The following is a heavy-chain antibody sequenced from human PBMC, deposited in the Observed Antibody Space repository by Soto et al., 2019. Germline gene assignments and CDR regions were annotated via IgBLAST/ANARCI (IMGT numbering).Heavy chain of an antibody. CDR2: ISWDGLAQ. Sequence: VQLLESGGGLVQPGGSLRISCAASGFNFNRNGMHWVRQAPGMGLEWVAVISWDGLAQYYGDSVKGRFTISRDNSQSTLYLQMNNLRTEDTAIYYCAKETIQVGGPNYFDYWGQGVLVTVSS. CDR1: GFNFNRNG. CDR3: AKETIQVGGPNYFDY. D-gene: IGHD1-1*01. J-gene: IGHJ4*02. V-gene: IGHV3-30*18.